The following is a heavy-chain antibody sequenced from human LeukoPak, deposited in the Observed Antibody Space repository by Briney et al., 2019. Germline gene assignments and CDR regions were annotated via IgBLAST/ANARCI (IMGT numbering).Heavy chain of an antibody. CDR1: GYTFTNYD. V-gene: IGHV1-8*01. D-gene: IGHD3-16*02. J-gene: IGHJ5*02. CDR2: MSPSSGKA. Sequence: ASVKVSCKASGYTFTNYDIIWVRQATGQGPEWVGWMSPSSGKAGYGQKFQGRVTMTRNTSTNTAYMELSSLRSDDTAVYYCAREGDDYVWGSSRPDWFDAWGQGTLVTVSS. CDR3: AREGDDYVWGSSRPDWFDA.